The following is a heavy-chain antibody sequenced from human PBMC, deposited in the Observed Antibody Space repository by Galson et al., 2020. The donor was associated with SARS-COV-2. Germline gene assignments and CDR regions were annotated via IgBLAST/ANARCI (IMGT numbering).Heavy chain of an antibody. CDR3: ARVVTTRYWYFDL. CDR2: IYYSGST. D-gene: IGHD4-17*01. V-gene: IGHV4-31*03. Sequence: SQTLSLTCTVSGGSISSGGYYWSWIRQHPGKGLEWIGYIYYSGSTYYNPSLKSRVTISVDTSKNQFSLKLSSVTAADTAVYYCARVVTTRYWYFDLWGRGTLVTVSS. CDR1: GGSISSGGYY. J-gene: IGHJ2*01.